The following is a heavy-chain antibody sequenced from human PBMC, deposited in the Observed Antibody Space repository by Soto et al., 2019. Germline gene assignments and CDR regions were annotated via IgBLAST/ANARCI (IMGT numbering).Heavy chain of an antibody. CDR1: GFILSDCA. V-gene: IGHV3-48*01. CDR2: ISSSSSVI. CDR3: ARDLSWGSNWYYYMDV. D-gene: IGHD7-27*01. J-gene: IGHJ6*03. Sequence: EVQLVESGGGLVQPGGSLRLSCATSGFILSDCAMNWVRQAPGKGLEWVSYISSSSSVIDYADSVKGRFTVSRDNARNPLYLQRNSLRAEDTAVYYCARDLSWGSNWYYYMDVWGKGTTVTVSS.